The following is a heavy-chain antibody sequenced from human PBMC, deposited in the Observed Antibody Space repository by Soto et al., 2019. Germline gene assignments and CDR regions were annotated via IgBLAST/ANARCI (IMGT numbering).Heavy chain of an antibody. J-gene: IGHJ5*02. CDR1: GGNFSSNG. CDR3: ARANESTWYNWLHP. Sequence: QVQVVQSGAEVKKPGSSVKVSCKAPGGNFSSNGIRWVRQAPGQGLELMGGIIPTFGTTNYAHKFRGRVTITADESTGTAYMEVSSLRTDDTAVYYCARANESTWYNWLHPWGQGTLVTVSS. CDR2: IIPTFGTT. V-gene: IGHV1-69*01.